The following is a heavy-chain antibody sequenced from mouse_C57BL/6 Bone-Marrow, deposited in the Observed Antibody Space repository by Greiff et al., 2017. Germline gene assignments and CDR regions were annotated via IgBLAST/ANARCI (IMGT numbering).Heavy chain of an antibody. CDR3: TRDYGSSYVKDYFDY. CDR1: GYTFTSYW. J-gene: IGHJ2*01. D-gene: IGHD1-1*01. V-gene: IGHV1-5*01. Sequence: VQLQQSGTVLARPGASVKMSCKTSGYTFTSYWMHWVKQRPGQGLEWIGAIYPGNSDTSYNQKFKGKAKLTAVTSASTAYMELSSLTNEDSAVYYCTRDYGSSYVKDYFDYWGQGTTLTVAS. CDR2: IYPGNSDT.